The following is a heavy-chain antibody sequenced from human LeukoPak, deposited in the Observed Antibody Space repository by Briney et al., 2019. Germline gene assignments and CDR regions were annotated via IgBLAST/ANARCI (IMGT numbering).Heavy chain of an antibody. D-gene: IGHD6-13*01. CDR3: ARGWQEDSNSPFYYYYYMDV. Sequence: ASVKVSCKASGYTFTSYDTNWVRQATGQGLEWMGWMNPNSGDTGYAQKFQGRVTMTRNTSISTAYMELSSLRSEDTAVYYCARGWQEDSNSPFYYYYYMDVWGKGTTVTVTS. J-gene: IGHJ6*03. CDR1: GYTFTSYD. CDR2: MNPNSGDT. V-gene: IGHV1-8*01.